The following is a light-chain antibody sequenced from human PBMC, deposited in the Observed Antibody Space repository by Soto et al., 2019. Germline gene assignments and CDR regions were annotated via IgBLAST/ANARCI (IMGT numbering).Light chain of an antibody. J-gene: IGLJ1*01. V-gene: IGLV1-40*01. CDR2: GNS. CDR3: QSYDSSLSGFYV. CDR1: SSNIGAGYD. Sequence: QSVLTPPPSVSGAPGQRVTISCTGSSSNIGAGYDVHWYQQIPGTAPKLLIYGNSNRPSGVPDRFSGSKSGTSASLAITGLQAEDEADDYCQSYDSSLSGFYVFGTGTKLTVL.